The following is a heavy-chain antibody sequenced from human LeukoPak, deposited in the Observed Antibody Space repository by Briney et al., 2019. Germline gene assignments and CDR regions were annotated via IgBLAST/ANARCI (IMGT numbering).Heavy chain of an antibody. D-gene: IGHD3-9*01. CDR1: GGSISSGDYS. J-gene: IGHJ6*02. V-gene: IGHV4-30-4*01. Sequence: RPSQTLSLTCTVSGGSISSGDYSWSWIRQPPGKGLEWIGYIYYSGITNYNPSLKSRVTIVVDTSKNQFSLKVTSVTAADTAVYYCARHGDWTISYGMDVWGQGTTVTVSS. CDR3: ARHGDWTISYGMDV. CDR2: IYYSGIT.